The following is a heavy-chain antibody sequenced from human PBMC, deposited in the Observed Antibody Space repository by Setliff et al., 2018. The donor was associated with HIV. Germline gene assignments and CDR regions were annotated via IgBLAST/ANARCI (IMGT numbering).Heavy chain of an antibody. Sequence: PGESLTISCAASGFTFSSYAMSWVRQAPGKGLEWVSAISGSGGSTYYADSVKGRFTISRDNSKNTLYLQMNSLRAEDTAVYYCAKTTYYYDSSGYCLDYWGQGTLVTVSS. CDR3: AKTTYYYDSSGYCLDY. V-gene: IGHV3-23*01. J-gene: IGHJ4*02. CDR2: ISGSGGST. CDR1: GFTFSSYA. D-gene: IGHD3-22*01.